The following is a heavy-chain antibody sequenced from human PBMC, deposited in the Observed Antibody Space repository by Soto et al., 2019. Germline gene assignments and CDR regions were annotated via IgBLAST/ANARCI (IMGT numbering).Heavy chain of an antibody. CDR1: GFTFDDYG. D-gene: IGHD3-22*01. Sequence: GGSLRLSCAASGFTFDDYGMSWVRQAPGKGLEWVSGINWNGGSTGYADSVKGRFTISRDNAKNSLYLQMNSLRAEDTALYYCARGHGTYYYDSSGYRDASDFCGQGTMVTVSS. CDR2: INWNGGST. CDR3: ARGHGTYYYDSSGYRDASDF. J-gene: IGHJ3*01. V-gene: IGHV3-20*04.